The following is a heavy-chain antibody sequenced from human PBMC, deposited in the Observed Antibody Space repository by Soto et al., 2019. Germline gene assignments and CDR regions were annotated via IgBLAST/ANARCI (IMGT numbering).Heavy chain of an antibody. Sequence: ASVKVSCKASGYTFTSYDINWVRQATGQGLEWMGWMNPNSGNTGYAQKFQGRVTMTRNTSISTAYMELSSLRSEDTAVYYCATHSGSYYRKYYFDYWGQGTLVTVSS. D-gene: IGHD3-10*01. CDR2: MNPNSGNT. J-gene: IGHJ4*02. V-gene: IGHV1-8*01. CDR1: GYTFTSYD. CDR3: ATHSGSYYRKYYFDY.